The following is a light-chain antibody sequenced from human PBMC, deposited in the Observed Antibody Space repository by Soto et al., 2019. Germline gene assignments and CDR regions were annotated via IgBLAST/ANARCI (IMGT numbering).Light chain of an antibody. CDR2: DES. CDR1: QDINNY. Sequence: IQMTQSPSSLSASVGDRVTITCQASQDINNYLNWYQQKPGKAPKILIYDESNFETGVPSRVSGSGSGTDFTLTISSLQPEDIATYYCLRYENLPYAFGQGAKR. CDR3: LRYENLPYA. V-gene: IGKV1-33*01. J-gene: IGKJ2*01.